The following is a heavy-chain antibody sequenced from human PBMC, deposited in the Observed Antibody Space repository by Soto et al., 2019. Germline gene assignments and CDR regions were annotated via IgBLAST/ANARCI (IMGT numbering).Heavy chain of an antibody. J-gene: IGHJ6*02. D-gene: IGHD2-2*02. Sequence: GGSLRLSCAASGFTFSSYGMHWVRQAPGKGLEWVAVISYDGSNKYYADSVKGRFTISRDNSKNTLYLQMNSLRAEDTAVYYCAKEGGYCSSTSCYTRDSDYSMDVWGQGTTVTVSS. CDR3: AKEGGYCSSTSCYTRDSDYSMDV. CDR1: GFTFSSYG. CDR2: ISYDGSNK. V-gene: IGHV3-30*18.